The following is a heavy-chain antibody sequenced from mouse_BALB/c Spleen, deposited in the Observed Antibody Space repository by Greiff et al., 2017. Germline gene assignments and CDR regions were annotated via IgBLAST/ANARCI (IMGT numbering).Heavy chain of an antibody. CDR3: ARPPTIGRGDAMDY. Sequence: EVQLVESGGGLVKPGGSLKLSCAASGFTFSSYAMSWVRQTPEKRLEWVATISSGGSYTYYPDSVKGRFTISRDNAKNTLYLQMSSLRSEDTAMYYCARPPTIGRGDAMDYWGQGTSVTVSS. D-gene: IGHD2-14*01. J-gene: IGHJ4*01. V-gene: IGHV5-9-3*01. CDR1: GFTFSSYA. CDR2: ISSGGSYT.